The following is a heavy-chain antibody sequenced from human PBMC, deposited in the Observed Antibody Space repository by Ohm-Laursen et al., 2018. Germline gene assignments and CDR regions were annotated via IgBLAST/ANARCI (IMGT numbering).Heavy chain of an antibody. J-gene: IGHJ4*02. V-gene: IGHV3-33*06. CDR2: IWYDGSNK. Sequence: SSLRLSCTASGFTFSSYGMHWVRQAPGKGLEWVAVIWYDGSNKYYADSVKGRLTISRDNSKNTLYLQMNSLRAEDTAVYYCAKGIWSASDYWGQGTLVTVSS. CDR3: AKGIWSASDY. D-gene: IGHD3-16*01. CDR1: GFTFSSYG.